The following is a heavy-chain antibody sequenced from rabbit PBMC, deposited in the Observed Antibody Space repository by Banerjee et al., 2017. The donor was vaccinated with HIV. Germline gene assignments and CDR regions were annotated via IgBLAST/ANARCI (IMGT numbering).Heavy chain of an antibody. Sequence: QSLEESGGDLVKPGASLTLTCTASGFSFSSSYWICWVRQAPGKGLEWIACIYTGSSGSTYYASWAKGRFTISKTSSTTVTLQLNSLTAADTATYFCARDLKGDLWGPGTLVTVS. CDR2: IYTGSSGST. J-gene: IGHJ6*01. D-gene: IGHD5-1*01. CDR1: GFSFSSSYW. V-gene: IGHV1S40*01. CDR3: ARDLKGDL.